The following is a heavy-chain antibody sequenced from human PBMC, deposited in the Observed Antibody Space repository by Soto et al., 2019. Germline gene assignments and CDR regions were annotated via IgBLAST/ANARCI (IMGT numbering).Heavy chain of an antibody. CDR3: ARAYTIHSAFDI. CDR2: ISSSSSYI. J-gene: IGHJ3*02. V-gene: IGHV3-21*01. CDR1: GFTLNSYS. Sequence: GGSLRLSCVASGFTLNSYSMNWVRQAPGKGLEWVSSISSSSSYIYYADSVKGRFTISRDNAKNSLYLQMNSLRAEDTAVYYCARAYTIHSAFDIWGQGTMVTVSS. D-gene: IGHD2-2*02.